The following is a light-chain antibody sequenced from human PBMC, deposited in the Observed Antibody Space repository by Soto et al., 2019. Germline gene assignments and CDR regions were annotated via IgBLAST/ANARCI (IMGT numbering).Light chain of an antibody. CDR1: SSDIGDYNS. CDR3: YSSTASTTPDV. Sequence: QSALTQPASVSGSPGQSITISCTGTSSDIGDYNSVSWYQQHPGKAPKLIIYEVSHRPSGVSNRFSGANSGNKASLTISGLQADDEDAYYCYSSTASTTPDVFGTGTKLTVL. V-gene: IGLV2-14*03. J-gene: IGLJ1*01. CDR2: EVS.